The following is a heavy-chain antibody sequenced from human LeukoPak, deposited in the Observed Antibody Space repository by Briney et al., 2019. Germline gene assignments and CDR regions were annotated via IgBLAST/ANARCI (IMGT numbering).Heavy chain of an antibody. J-gene: IGHJ4*02. CDR3: ARSGYSCGPDPPSFDY. Sequence: GGSLRLSCAASGFTFSDYYMSWIRQAPGKGLEWVSYISSSSSYTNYADSVKGRFTISRDNAKNSLYLQMNSLRAEDTAVYYCARSGYSCGPDPPSFDYWGQGTLVTVSS. V-gene: IGHV3-11*06. CDR1: GFTFSDYY. D-gene: IGHD5-18*01. CDR2: ISSSSSYT.